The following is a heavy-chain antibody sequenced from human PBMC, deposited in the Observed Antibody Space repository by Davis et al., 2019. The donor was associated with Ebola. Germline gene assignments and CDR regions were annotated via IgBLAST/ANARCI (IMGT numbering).Heavy chain of an antibody. Sequence: GESLKISCAASGFTFSSYWMHWVRQAPGKGLEWVSSISSSSSYIYYADSVKGRFTISRDNAKNSLYLQMNSLRAEDTAVYYCAREGLGYCSSTSCYAAGYFDYWGQGALVTVSS. D-gene: IGHD2-2*01. CDR2: ISSSSSYI. V-gene: IGHV3-21*01. CDR3: AREGLGYCSSTSCYAAGYFDY. CDR1: GFTFSSYW. J-gene: IGHJ4*02.